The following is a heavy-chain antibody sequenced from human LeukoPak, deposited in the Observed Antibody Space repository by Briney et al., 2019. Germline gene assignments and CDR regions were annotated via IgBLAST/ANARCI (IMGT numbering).Heavy chain of an antibody. CDR2: IYSGGGT. J-gene: IGHJ4*02. CDR3: ARVRGFSTRDFDY. Sequence: GGSLRLSCAASGFTVSRNYMSWVRQAPGKGLEWVCLIYSGGGTHYADSVKGRFTISRDSSKNTLYLQMNSLRAEDTAVYYCARVRGFSTRDFDYWGQGTLVTVSS. CDR1: GFTVSRNY. V-gene: IGHV3-66*01. D-gene: IGHD6-13*01.